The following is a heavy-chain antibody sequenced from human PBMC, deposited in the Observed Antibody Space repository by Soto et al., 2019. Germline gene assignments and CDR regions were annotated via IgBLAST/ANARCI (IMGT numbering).Heavy chain of an antibody. D-gene: IGHD3-3*01. Sequence: GGSLRLSCAASGFTFSSYSMNWVRQAPGKGLEWVSSISSSSSYIYYADSVKGRFTISRDNAKNSLYLQMNSLRAEDTAVYYCARENDYDFWSGYFAFVYWGQGTLVTVSS. CDR1: GFTFSSYS. J-gene: IGHJ4*02. CDR2: ISSSSSYI. CDR3: ARENDYDFWSGYFAFVY. V-gene: IGHV3-21*01.